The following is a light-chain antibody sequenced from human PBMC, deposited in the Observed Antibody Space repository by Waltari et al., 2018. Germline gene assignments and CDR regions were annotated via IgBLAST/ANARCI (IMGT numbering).Light chain of an antibody. CDR1: QSLLYGSNNKDY. Sequence: IAVTQYPDSLSASLGERVTINCKSSQSLLYGSNNKDYLAWYQQRPGQPPKLLIYWASARNSGIPDRFSGSGSGTNFTLTISSLQSVDVAMYFCLQYFSAPWTFGQGTRVDIK. CDR2: WAS. V-gene: IGKV4-1*01. J-gene: IGKJ1*01. CDR3: LQYFSAPWT.